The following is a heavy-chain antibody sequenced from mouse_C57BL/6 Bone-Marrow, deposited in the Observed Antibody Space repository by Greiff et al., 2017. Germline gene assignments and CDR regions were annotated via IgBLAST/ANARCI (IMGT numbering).Heavy chain of an antibody. V-gene: IGHV1-69*01. CDR3: ARWLLGDFDV. D-gene: IGHD2-3*01. CDR1: GYTFTSYW. J-gene: IGHJ1*03. Sequence: QVQLKQPGAELVMPGASVKLSCKASGYTFTSYWMHWVKQRPGQGLEWIGEIDPSDSYTNYNQKFKGKSTLTVDKSSSTAYMQLSSLTSEDSAVYYCARWLLGDFDVGGTGTTVTVSA. CDR2: IDPSDSYT.